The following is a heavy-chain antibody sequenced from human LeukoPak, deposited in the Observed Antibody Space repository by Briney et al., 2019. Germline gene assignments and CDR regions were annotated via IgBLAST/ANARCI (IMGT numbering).Heavy chain of an antibody. V-gene: IGHV3-23*01. J-gene: IGHJ5*02. D-gene: IGHD3-16*01. CDR3: ARNYMITFGGESNWFDP. CDR2: ISGSGGST. Sequence: GGSLRLSCAASGFTFSSYAMSWVRQAPGKGLEWVSAISGSGGSTYYADSVKGRFTISRDNSKNTLYLQMNSLRAEDTAVYYCARNYMITFGGESNWFDPWGQGTLVTVSS. CDR1: GFTFSSYA.